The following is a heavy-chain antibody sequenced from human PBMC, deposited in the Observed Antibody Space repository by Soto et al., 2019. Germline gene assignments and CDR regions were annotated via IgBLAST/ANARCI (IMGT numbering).Heavy chain of an antibody. D-gene: IGHD5-12*01. V-gene: IGHV4-39*01. CDR2: IAYSGST. CDR3: AGHVSVSGYEYYFDQ. J-gene: IGHJ4*02. CDR1: GGSISSSSYY. Sequence: QLLLQESGPGLVKPSETLSLTCTVSGGSISSSSYYWAWIRQPPGKGLEWIANIAYSGSTYYNPSLKSRVAISVDTSQTQFSVKLTFVTAADTAVYYCAGHVSVSGYEYYFDQWGQGTLVTVSS.